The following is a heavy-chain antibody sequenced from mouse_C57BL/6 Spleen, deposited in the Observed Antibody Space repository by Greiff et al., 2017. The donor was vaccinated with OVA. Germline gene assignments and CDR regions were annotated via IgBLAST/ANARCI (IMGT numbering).Heavy chain of an antibody. Sequence: EVQLQQSGPELVKPGASVKISCTASGYSFTDYNMNWVKQSNGKSLEWIGVINPNFGTTSYNQKFKGKATLTVDQSSSTAYMQFNSLTSEDAADYYCARFHYSNYFDYWGQGTTLTVSS. CDR1: GYSFTDYN. CDR2: INPNFGTT. D-gene: IGHD2-5*01. CDR3: ARFHYSNYFDY. J-gene: IGHJ2*01. V-gene: IGHV1-39*01.